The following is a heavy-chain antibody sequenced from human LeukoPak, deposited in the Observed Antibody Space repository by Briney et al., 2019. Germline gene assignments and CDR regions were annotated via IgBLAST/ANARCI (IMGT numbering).Heavy chain of an antibody. V-gene: IGHV4-59*01. CDR2: IYYSGST. D-gene: IGHD4-17*01. Sequence: PSETLSLTCTVSGGSISSYYWSWIRQPPGKGLEWIGNIYYSGSTNYNPSLKSRVTISVDTSKNQFSLKLSSVTAADTAVYYCARYTVTVDAFDIWGQGTMVTVSS. CDR3: ARYTVTVDAFDI. J-gene: IGHJ3*02. CDR1: GGSISSYY.